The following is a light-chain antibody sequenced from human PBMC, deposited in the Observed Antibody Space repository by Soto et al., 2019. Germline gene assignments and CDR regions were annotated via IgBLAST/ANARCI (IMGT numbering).Light chain of an antibody. Sequence: EIVLTQSPGTLSLSPGDRATLSCRASQSINSYYLAWYQQKPGQAPRLLIYSTSSRATGIPDRFSGSGSGTDFTLTISRLEPEDFAVYHCQHYGSSLTWTFGQGTKVEIK. V-gene: IGKV3-20*01. CDR3: QHYGSSLTWT. CDR1: QSINSYY. J-gene: IGKJ1*01. CDR2: STS.